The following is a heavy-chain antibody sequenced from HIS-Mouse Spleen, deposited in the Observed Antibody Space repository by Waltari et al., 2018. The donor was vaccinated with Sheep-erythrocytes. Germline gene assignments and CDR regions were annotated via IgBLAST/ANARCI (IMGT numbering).Heavy chain of an antibody. J-gene: IGHJ6*02. CDR2: FSGSGGST. CDR1: GFTFSSYA. D-gene: IGHD3-3*01. CDR3: AKETGFYDFWSGYYYYGMDV. Sequence: VQLLESGGGLVQPGGSLRLSCAASGFTFSSYAMSWVRQARGKGLEWVSAFSGSGGSTYYADSVKGRFTNSRDNSKNTLYLQMNSLRAEDTAVYYCAKETGFYDFWSGYYYYGMDVWGQGTTVTVSS. V-gene: IGHV3-23*01.